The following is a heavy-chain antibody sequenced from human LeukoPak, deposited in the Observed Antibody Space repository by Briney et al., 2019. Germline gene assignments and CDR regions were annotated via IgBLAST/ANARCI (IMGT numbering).Heavy chain of an antibody. J-gene: IGHJ4*02. CDR1: GGSFSGYY. CDR2: INHSGST. CDR3: ARYGGSLPYYFDY. V-gene: IGHV4-34*01. D-gene: IGHD4-23*01. Sequence: SETLSLTCAVYGGSFSGYYWSWIRQPPGKGLGWIGEINHSGSTNYNPSLKSRVTISVDTSKNQFSLKLSSVTAADTAVYYCARYGGSLPYYFDYWGQGTLVTVSS.